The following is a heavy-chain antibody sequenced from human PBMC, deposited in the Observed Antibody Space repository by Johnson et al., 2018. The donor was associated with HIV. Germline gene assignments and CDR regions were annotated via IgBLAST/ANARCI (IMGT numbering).Heavy chain of an antibody. CDR3: ARDGESQQLPLGDAFDI. CDR1: GFTFDDYG. J-gene: IGHJ3*02. D-gene: IGHD6-13*01. Sequence: VQLVESGGGLIQPGTSLRLSCAASGFTFDDYGMTWVRQIAGKGLEWVSGINWNGGSTGYADSVKGRFTISRDNSKNTLYLQMNSLRAEDTAVYYCARDGESQQLPLGDAFDIWGQGTMVTVSS. CDR2: INWNGGST. V-gene: IGHV3-20*04.